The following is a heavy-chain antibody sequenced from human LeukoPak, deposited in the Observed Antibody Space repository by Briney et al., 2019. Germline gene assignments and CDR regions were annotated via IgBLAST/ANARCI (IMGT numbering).Heavy chain of an antibody. CDR1: GFTFSSYS. Sequence: GGSLRLSCAASGFTFSSYSMDWVRQAPGKGLEWVSYISSSSSTIYYADSVKGRFTISRDNAKNSLYLQMNSLRAEDTAVYYCARDSGSYDSSGYYYYHPFDYWGQGTLVTVSS. D-gene: IGHD3-22*01. CDR2: ISSSSSTI. J-gene: IGHJ4*02. CDR3: ARDSGSYDSSGYYYYHPFDY. V-gene: IGHV3-48*04.